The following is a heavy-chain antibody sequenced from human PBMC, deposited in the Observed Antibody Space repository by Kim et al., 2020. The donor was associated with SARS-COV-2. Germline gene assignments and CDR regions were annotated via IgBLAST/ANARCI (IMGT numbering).Heavy chain of an antibody. J-gene: IGHJ4*02. Sequence: GGSLRLSCAASGFTFSSFAMYWVRQAPGKGLEWVAVISYDGSNKYYADSVKGRFTISRDNSKNTVFLQMNSLRAEDTAVYYCARDKDRYCTGGSCPFRYWGQGPLVTVSS. D-gene: IGHD2-15*01. V-gene: IGHV3-30*04. CDR1: GFTFSSFA. CDR3: ARDKDRYCTGGSCPFRY. CDR2: ISYDGSNK.